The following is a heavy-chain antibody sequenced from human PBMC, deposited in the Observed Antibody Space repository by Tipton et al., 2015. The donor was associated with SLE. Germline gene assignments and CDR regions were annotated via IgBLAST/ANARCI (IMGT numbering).Heavy chain of an antibody. CDR2: TYYSGST. CDR3: ARLRWYFDL. CDR1: GGSISSSSYY. J-gene: IGHJ2*01. V-gene: IGHV4-39*07. Sequence: TLSLTCTVSGGSISSSSYYWGWIRQPPGKGLEWIGSTYYSGSTYYNPSLKSRVTISVDTSKNQFSLKLSSVTAAVTAVYYCARLRWYFDLWGRGTLVTVSS.